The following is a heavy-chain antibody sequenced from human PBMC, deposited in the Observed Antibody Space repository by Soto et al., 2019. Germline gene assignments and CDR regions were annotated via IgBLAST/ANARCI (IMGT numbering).Heavy chain of an antibody. CDR2: IIPIFGTA. J-gene: IGHJ6*02. CDR1: GGTFSSYA. D-gene: IGHD5-18*01. Sequence: ASVKVSCKASGGTFSSYAISWVRQAPGKGLEWMGGIIPIFGTANYAQKFQGRVTITADKSTSTAYMELSSLRSEDTAVYYCARRGVGLSISYRYYYYYGMDVWGQGTTVTVSS. CDR3: ARRGVGLSISYRYYYYYGMDV. V-gene: IGHV1-69*06.